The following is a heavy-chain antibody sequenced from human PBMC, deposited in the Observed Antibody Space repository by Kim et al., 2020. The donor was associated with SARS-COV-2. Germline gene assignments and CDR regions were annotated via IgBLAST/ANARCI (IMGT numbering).Heavy chain of an antibody. D-gene: IGHD3-22*01. CDR1: GFTFSSYS. CDR2: ISSSSSTI. V-gene: IGHV3-48*04. J-gene: IGHJ4*01. CDR3: ARADTDPWHSRGYIDY. Sequence: GGSLRLSCAASGFTFSSYSMNWVRQAPGKGLEWVSYISSSSSTIYYADPVKGRFTISRDNAKNSLYLQMNSLRAEDTAVYYCARADTDPWHSRGYIDYW.